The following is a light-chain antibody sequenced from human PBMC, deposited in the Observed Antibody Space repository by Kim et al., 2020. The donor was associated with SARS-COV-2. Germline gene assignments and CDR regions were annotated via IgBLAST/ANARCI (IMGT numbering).Light chain of an antibody. Sequence: SPGKTATLSCRASQSVTNDYLAWYQQKPGQAPRHLIYGASSRATGIPDRFSRSGSGTDFTLTISGLEPEDFAVYYCQQYGTSPLTFGGGTKVDIK. CDR2: GAS. V-gene: IGKV3-20*01. CDR1: QSVTNDY. CDR3: QQYGTSPLT. J-gene: IGKJ4*01.